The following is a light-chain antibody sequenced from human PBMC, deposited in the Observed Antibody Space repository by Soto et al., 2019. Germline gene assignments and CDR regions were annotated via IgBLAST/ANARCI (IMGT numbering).Light chain of an antibody. V-gene: IGLV2-8*01. CDR3: GSYGGSNNYV. Sequence: QSALTQPPSASGSPGQSVTISCTGTGSDVGAYKYVSWYQQHPGKAPRLIIYEVTKRPSGVPDRFSGSKSGNTASLTVSGLQAGDEADYYCGSYGGSNNYVVGTGTKLTVL. CDR1: GSDVGAYKY. J-gene: IGLJ1*01. CDR2: EVT.